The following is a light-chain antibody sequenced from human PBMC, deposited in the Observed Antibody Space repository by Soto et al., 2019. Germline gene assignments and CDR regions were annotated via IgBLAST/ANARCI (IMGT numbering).Light chain of an antibody. Sequence: DIQMTQSPSTLSASVGDRVTITCRASQSIVRWLAWYQQKPGKAPKLLIYKASTLKSGVPSRFSGSGSGTEFTLTISSLQPDDFATYYCQQYNSYSWTFGQGTKVDIK. CDR1: QSIVRW. V-gene: IGKV1-5*03. J-gene: IGKJ1*01. CDR3: QQYNSYSWT. CDR2: KAS.